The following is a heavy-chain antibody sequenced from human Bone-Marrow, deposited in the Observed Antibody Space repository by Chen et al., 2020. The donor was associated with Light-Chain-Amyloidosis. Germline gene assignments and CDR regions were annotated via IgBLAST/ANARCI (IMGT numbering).Heavy chain of an antibody. J-gene: IGHJ4*02. Sequence: EVQLVESGGGLVQPGGSLKLSCAASGCTFSSHWMSWVRQAPGKGLEWVANIKEDGSQKYYVDSVNGQFTISRDNAKNSLYLQMNSLRAEDTAVYYCARDHSSGWYPYQDYWGQGTLVSVS. CDR1: GCTFSSHW. CDR3: ARDHSSGWYPYQDY. V-gene: IGHV3-7*03. CDR2: IKEDGSQK. D-gene: IGHD6-13*01.